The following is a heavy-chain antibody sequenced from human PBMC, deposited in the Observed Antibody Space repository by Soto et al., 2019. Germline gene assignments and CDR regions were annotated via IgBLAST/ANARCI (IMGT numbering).Heavy chain of an antibody. CDR1: GFTFSSYG. CDR2: IWYDGSNK. CDR3: ARSHHTIWPPYNWFDP. V-gene: IGHV3-33*01. J-gene: IGHJ5*02. D-gene: IGHD2-2*02. Sequence: PGGSLRLSCAASGFTFSSYGKHWVRQAPGKGLEWVAVIWYDGSNKYYADSVKGRFTISRDNSKNTLYLQMNSLRDEDTAVYYCARSHHTIWPPYNWFDPWGQGTLVTVYS.